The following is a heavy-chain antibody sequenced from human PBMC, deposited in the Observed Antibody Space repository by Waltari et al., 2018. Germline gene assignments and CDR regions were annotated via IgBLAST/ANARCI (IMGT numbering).Heavy chain of an antibody. CDR2: ISWNSGRI. Sequence: ERQLMESVGGVLQPGRFLRLSCAASGLAFDAFAMHWVRQASGKGLERVSGISWNSGRIDYADSVKGRFTISRDNAKNSLYLQMNSLRVDDTALYYCAKADCGGDCTLIDCWGQGTLVTVSS. J-gene: IGHJ4*02. D-gene: IGHD2-21*02. CDR3: AKADCGGDCTLIDC. V-gene: IGHV3-9*01. CDR1: GLAFDAFA.